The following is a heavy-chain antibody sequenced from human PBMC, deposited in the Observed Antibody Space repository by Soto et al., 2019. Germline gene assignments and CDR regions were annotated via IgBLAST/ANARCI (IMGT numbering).Heavy chain of an antibody. V-gene: IGHV3-23*01. Sequence: QSGGSLRLSRAASGFTFSSYAMSWVRQAPGKGLEWVSAISGSGGSTHYADSVKGRFTISRDNSKNTLYLQMNSLRAEDTAVYYCAKDRVLEWFYFDYWGQGTLVTVSS. J-gene: IGHJ4*02. CDR1: GFTFSSYA. D-gene: IGHD3-3*01. CDR2: ISGSGGST. CDR3: AKDRVLEWFYFDY.